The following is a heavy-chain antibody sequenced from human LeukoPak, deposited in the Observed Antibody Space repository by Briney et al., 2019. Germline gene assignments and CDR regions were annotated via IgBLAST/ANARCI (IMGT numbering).Heavy chain of an antibody. CDR2: IIPIFGTA. Sequence: SVKVSCKASGGTFSSYAISWVRQAPGQGLEWMGGIIPIFGTANYAQEFQGRVTITTDESTSTAYMELSSLRSEDTAVYYCARANQIVVVPAASYVDVWGKGTTATVSS. D-gene: IGHD2-2*01. CDR3: ARANQIVVVPAASYVDV. V-gene: IGHV1-69*05. CDR1: GGTFSSYA. J-gene: IGHJ6*03.